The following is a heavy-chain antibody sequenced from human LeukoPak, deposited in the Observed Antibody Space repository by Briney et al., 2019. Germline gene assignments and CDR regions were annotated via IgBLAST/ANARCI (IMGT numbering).Heavy chain of an antibody. CDR2: INPNSGGT. CDR3: ARVGYSSSWYTGENWFDP. J-gene: IGHJ5*02. CDR1: GYTFTDYY. Sequence: ASVKVSCKASGYTFTDYYMHWVRQAPGQGLEWMGWINPNSGGTNYAQKFQGRVTMTRDTSISTAYMELSRLRSDDTAVYYCARVGYSSSWYTGENWFDPWGQGTLVTVSS. V-gene: IGHV1-2*02. D-gene: IGHD6-13*01.